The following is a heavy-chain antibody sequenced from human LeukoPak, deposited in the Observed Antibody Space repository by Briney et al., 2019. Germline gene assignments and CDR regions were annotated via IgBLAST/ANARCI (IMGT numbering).Heavy chain of an antibody. CDR2: SSSSGSTI. V-gene: IGHV3-11*01. D-gene: IGHD3/OR15-3a*01. CDR1: GFTLSDYY. CDR3: ARRRDFIDY. J-gene: IGHJ4*02. Sequence: KSGGSLRLSCAASGFTLSDYYMSWLRQAPGKGLEWVSYSSSSGSTIYYADSVKGRFAISSDNAKNSLYLQMNSLRAEDTAVYYCARRRDFIDYWGQGTLVTVSS.